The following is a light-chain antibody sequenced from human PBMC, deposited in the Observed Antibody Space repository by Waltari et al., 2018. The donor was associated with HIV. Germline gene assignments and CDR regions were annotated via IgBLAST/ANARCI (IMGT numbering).Light chain of an antibody. CDR3: QQYLHWPLT. J-gene: IGKJ4*01. V-gene: IGKV3-15*01. CDR1: QSVSNS. Sequence: EIVMAQSPATLSVSPGETATVSCRASQSVSNSLAWYQQKPGQAPRLLIYGASTRATGIAARVSGSGSGTDFTLTISSLQSEDFAVYYCQQYLHWPLTFGGGTKVEI. CDR2: GAS.